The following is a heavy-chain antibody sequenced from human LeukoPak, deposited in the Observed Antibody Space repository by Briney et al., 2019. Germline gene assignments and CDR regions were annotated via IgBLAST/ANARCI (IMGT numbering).Heavy chain of an antibody. J-gene: IGHJ4*02. Sequence: PGGSLRLSCAASGFTFRSYEMNWVRQAPGKGLEWVSYITSSGNTIYYADSVKGRFTISRDNAKNSLYLQMNSLRAEDTAVYYCARAGPGSGWYFDYWGQGTLVTVSS. CDR2: ITSSGNTI. CDR3: ARAGPGSGWYFDY. V-gene: IGHV3-48*03. CDR1: GFTFRSYE. D-gene: IGHD6-19*01.